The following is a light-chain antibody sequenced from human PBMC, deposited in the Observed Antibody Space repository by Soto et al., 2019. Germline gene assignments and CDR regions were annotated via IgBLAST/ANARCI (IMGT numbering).Light chain of an antibody. Sequence: DIQMTQSPSSVSASVGDRVTITCRASQGISSWLAWCQQKPGQAHKLLIYAASSLQSGVPSRFSGSGSGTDFTLAISSLQPEDFATYYCQQANSFPYTFGQGTKLEIK. CDR3: QQANSFPYT. CDR1: QGISSW. V-gene: IGKV1-12*01. J-gene: IGKJ2*01. CDR2: AAS.